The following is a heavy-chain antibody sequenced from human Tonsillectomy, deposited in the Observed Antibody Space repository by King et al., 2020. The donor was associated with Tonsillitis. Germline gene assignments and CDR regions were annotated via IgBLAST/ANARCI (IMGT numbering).Heavy chain of an antibody. V-gene: IGHV1-46*01. CDR1: GYTFTSYY. CDR2: INPSGGST. CDR3: ARDLFANSSGWFPQDY. Sequence: VQLVESGAEVKKPGASVKVSCKASGYTFTSYYMHWVRQAPGQGLEWMGIINPSGGSTSYAQTFQGRVTMTRDTSTSTVYMELSSLRSEDTAVYYCARDLFANSSGWFPQDYWGQGTLVTVSS. J-gene: IGHJ4*02. D-gene: IGHD6-19*01.